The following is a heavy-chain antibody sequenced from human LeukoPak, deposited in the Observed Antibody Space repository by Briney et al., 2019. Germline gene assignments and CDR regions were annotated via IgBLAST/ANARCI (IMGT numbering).Heavy chain of an antibody. D-gene: IGHD3-10*01. V-gene: IGHV3-21*01. CDR2: ISSSSSYI. CDR3: GGGSYYGGSAPGC. CDR1: GFTFSSYS. J-gene: IGHJ4*02. Sequence: GGSLRLSCAASGFTFSSYSMNWVRQAPGKGLEWVSSISSSSSYIYYADSVKGRFTISRDNAKNSLYLQMNSLRAEATVVYYGGGGSYYGGSAPGCWGQGTLVTVSS.